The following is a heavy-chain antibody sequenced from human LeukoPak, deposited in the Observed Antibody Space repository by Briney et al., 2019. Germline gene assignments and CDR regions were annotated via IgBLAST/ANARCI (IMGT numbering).Heavy chain of an antibody. CDR2: INHSGST. D-gene: IGHD6-13*01. CDR3: ARGGSYSRGYYYYYMDV. Sequence: SETLSLTCAVYGGSFSGYYWSWIRQPPRKGLEWIGEINHSGSTNYNPSLQSRVTISVDTSKNQFSLTLSSVTAADAAVYYCARGGSYSRGYYYYYMDVWGKGTTVTVSS. V-gene: IGHV4-34*01. CDR1: GGSFSGYY. J-gene: IGHJ6*03.